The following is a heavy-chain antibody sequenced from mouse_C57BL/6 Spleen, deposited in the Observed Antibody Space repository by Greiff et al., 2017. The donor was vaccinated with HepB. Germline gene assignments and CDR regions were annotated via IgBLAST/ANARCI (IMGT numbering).Heavy chain of an antibody. CDR3: ARKRENYYGSRDAMDY. CDR2: INPYNGGT. J-gene: IGHJ4*01. Sequence: VQLQQSGPVLVKHGASVKMSCKASGYTFTDYYMNWVKQSHGKSLEWIGVINPYNGGTSYNQKFKGKATLTVDKSSSTAYMELNSLTSEDSAVYYCARKRENYYGSRDAMDYWGQGTSVTVSS. D-gene: IGHD1-1*01. CDR1: GYTFTDYY. V-gene: IGHV1-19*01.